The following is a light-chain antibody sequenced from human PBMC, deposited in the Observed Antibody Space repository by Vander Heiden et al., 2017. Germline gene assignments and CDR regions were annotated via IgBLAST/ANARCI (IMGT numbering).Light chain of an antibody. V-gene: IGLV1-44*01. CDR1: SSNIGSNT. J-gene: IGLJ3*02. Sequence: QSVLTQPPSASGTPGQRVTISCSGRSSNIGSNTVNWYQHLPGTAPKLLIYSHNQRPSGVPDRFSGSKSGTSASRAISGLQSEDEADYYCAAWDDNLSGWVFGGGTKLTVL. CDR2: SHN. CDR3: AAWDDNLSGWV.